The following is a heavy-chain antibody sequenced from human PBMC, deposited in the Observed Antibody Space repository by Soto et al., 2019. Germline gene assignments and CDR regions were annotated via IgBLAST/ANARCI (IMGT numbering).Heavy chain of an antibody. CDR1: GGCFSGYY. V-gene: IGHV4-34*01. J-gene: IGHJ4*02. D-gene: IGHD3-10*01. Sequence: PSETLSLTCAVYGGCFSGYYWSWIRQPPGKGLEWIGEINHSGSTNYNPSLKSRVTISVDTSKNQFSLKLSSVTAADTAVYYCARVGGFGATTIDYWGQGTLVTVSS. CDR2: INHSGST. CDR3: ARVGGFGATTIDY.